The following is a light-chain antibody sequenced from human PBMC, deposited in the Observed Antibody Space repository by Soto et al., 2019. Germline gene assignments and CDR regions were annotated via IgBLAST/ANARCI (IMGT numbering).Light chain of an antibody. J-gene: IGKJ2*01. Sequence: DIVMTQSPDVLAVSLGERATITCKSSHNVVYRSSNKSYLAWYQQRPGQPPRLLLYWASTPESGVPDRFIGSGSETDFTLTISSLQAGDEAIYHCQQYYNTPYTFGQGTTLEIK. CDR3: QQYYNTPYT. CDR1: HNVVYRSSNKSY. CDR2: WAS. V-gene: IGKV4-1*01.